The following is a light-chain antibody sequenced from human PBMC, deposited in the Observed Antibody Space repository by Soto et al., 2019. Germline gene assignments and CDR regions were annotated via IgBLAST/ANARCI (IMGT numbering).Light chain of an antibody. Sequence: AIQLTQFPSSLSASVGDRVTITCRASQGVSSALAWYQQKPGTPPKLLIYDASSLESGVPSRFSGSGSGTDFTLTISSLQPADFATYYCQQSNSFPLTFGGGTKVEIK. V-gene: IGKV1-13*02. CDR1: QGVSSA. CDR3: QQSNSFPLT. CDR2: DAS. J-gene: IGKJ4*01.